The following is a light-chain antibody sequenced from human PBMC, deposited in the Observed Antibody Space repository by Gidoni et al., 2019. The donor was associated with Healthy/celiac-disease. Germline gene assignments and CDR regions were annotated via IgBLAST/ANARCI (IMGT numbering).Light chain of an antibody. CDR1: QDISNY. Sequence: DIQMTQSPSSLSASVGDRVTITCQASQDISNYLNWYQQKPGKAPKLLIYVASNLETGVPSRFSGSGSGKDFTFTISSLQPEDIATYYCQQYDNPPITFGQGTRLEIK. V-gene: IGKV1-33*01. CDR2: VAS. J-gene: IGKJ5*01. CDR3: QQYDNPPIT.